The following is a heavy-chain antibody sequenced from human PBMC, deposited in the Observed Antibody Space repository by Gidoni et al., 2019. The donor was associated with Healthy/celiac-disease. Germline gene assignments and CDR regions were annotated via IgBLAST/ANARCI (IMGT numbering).Heavy chain of an antibody. CDR3: AKDMWVAVAGTYYYYGMDV. V-gene: IGHV3-9*01. CDR2: ISWNSGSI. CDR1: GFTFDDYA. D-gene: IGHD6-19*01. J-gene: IGHJ6*02. Sequence: EVQLVESGGGLVQPGRSLRLSCAASGFTFDDYAMPWVRQAPGKGLEWVSGISWNSGSIGYADSVKGRFTISRDNAKNSLYLQMNSLRAEDTALYYCAKDMWVAVAGTYYYYGMDVWGQGTTVTVSS.